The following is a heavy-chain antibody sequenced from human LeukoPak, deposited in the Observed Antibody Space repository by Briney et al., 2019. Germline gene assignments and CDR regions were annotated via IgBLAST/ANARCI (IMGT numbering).Heavy chain of an antibody. CDR2: ISAYNGNT. J-gene: IGHJ4*02. Sequence: ASVKVSCKASGYTFTSYDINWVRQATGQGLEWMGWISAYNGNTNYAQKLQGRVTMTTDTSTSTAYMELRSLRSDDTAVYYCARNFRGVIPYYFDYWGQGTLVTVSS. V-gene: IGHV1-18*01. CDR1: GYTFTSYD. D-gene: IGHD3-10*01. CDR3: ARNFRGVIPYYFDY.